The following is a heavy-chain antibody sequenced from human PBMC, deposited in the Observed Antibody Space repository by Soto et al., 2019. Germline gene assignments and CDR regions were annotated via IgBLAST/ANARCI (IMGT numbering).Heavy chain of an antibody. CDR1: GGSFKSGSYS. D-gene: IGHD3-9*01. V-gene: IGHV4-61*01. Sequence: QVQLQESGPGLVKPSETLYLTCTVSGGSFKSGSYSWSWIRQPPGKGLEWIGYVYHTGRTSYNPFPKRRVSISMDTDKNQFSLKLDSVCASDTAGYFCARNFAYFDSWGQGTLITVSS. CDR3: ARNFAYFDS. J-gene: IGHJ4*02. CDR2: VYHTGRT.